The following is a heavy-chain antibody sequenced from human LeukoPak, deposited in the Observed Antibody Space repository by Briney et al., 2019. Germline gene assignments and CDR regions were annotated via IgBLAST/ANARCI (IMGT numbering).Heavy chain of an antibody. V-gene: IGHV1-18*01. CDR1: GYAFSING. J-gene: IGHJ4*02. Sequence: ASVKLSCKASGYAFSINGISWVRQGPRPGVGWVGWISTYNGNTNYAQKLQGRVTMPTGTSTSTAYMDLRSLRSDDTAVYYCARDRSGVDSNSPRDFDYWGEGTLVSVSS. D-gene: IGHD6-13*01. CDR3: ARDRSGVDSNSPRDFDY. CDR2: ISTYNGNT.